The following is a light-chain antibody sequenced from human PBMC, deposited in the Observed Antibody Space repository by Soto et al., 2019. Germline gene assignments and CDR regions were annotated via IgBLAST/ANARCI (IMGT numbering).Light chain of an antibody. CDR3: SSYAGSNNDYV. Sequence: QSALTQPPSASGSPGQSVTISCTGTSSDVGGYNYVSWYQQHPGKAPKLMIYEVSKRPSGVPDRFSGSKSGNTASLTVSGLQDEDEADYDCSSYAGSNNDYVFGTGTKVTVL. V-gene: IGLV2-8*01. J-gene: IGLJ1*01. CDR2: EVS. CDR1: SSDVGGYNY.